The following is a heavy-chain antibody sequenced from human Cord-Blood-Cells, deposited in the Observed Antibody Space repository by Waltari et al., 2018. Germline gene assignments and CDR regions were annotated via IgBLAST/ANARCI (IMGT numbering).Heavy chain of an antibody. Sequence: QVQLVQSGAEVKKPGSSVKVSCTASGGPFSSHAISWVTQAPGQGLEWMGGIIPIFGTANYAQKFQGRVTITADESTSTAYMELSSLRSEDTAVYYCARGHGWWDDAFDIWGQGTMVTVSS. CDR1: GGPFSSHA. CDR2: IIPIFGTA. CDR3: ARGHGWWDDAFDI. J-gene: IGHJ3*02. V-gene: IGHV1-69*12. D-gene: IGHD6-19*01.